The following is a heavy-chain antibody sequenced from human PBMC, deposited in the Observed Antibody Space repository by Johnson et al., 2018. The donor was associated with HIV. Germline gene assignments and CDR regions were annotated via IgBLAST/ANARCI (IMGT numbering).Heavy chain of an antibody. CDR3: VRDHLGLSAAFIWGAFDI. Sequence: VQLVESGGGVVQPGRSLRLSCAASGFTFSSYAMHWVRQAPGKGLEWVAVISYDGSNKYYTDSVKGRFTISRDNSKNTLYLQMNSLRAEDTAVYYCVRDHLGLSAAFIWGAFDIWGQGTMVTVSS. J-gene: IGHJ3*02. CDR2: ISYDGSNK. CDR1: GFTFSSYA. D-gene: IGHD3-16*01. V-gene: IGHV3-30*04.